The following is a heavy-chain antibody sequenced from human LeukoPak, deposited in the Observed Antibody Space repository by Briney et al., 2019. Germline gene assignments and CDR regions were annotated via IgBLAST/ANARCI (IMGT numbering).Heavy chain of an antibody. V-gene: IGHV3-7*01. Sequence: GGSLRLSCAASGFTFRSYWMGWVRQAPGKGLEWVANTKPDGTAEYYADSVRGRFTTSRDNANNFLYLQMNSLRDEDTAVYYCARDGGLHTNFDYWGQGTLVTVSS. CDR2: TKPDGTAE. CDR3: ARDGGLHTNFDY. J-gene: IGHJ4*02. CDR1: GFTFRSYW. D-gene: IGHD2-15*01.